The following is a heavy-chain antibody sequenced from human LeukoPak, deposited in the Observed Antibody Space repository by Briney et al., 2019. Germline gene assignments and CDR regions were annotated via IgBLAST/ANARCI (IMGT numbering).Heavy chain of an antibody. CDR1: GGSINTYY. CDR2: IYYSGTT. CDR3: ARRGRSSTDPFEY. J-gene: IGHJ4*02. D-gene: IGHD2-2*01. Sequence: KPSETLSLTCTVSGGSINTYYWYWIRQPPGKGLAWIGYIYYSGTTKYSTSLKSRVTLSLDTPKNQIFLRLTSVTAADTAVYYCARRGRSSTDPFEYWGQGTLVTVSS. V-gene: IGHV4-59*08.